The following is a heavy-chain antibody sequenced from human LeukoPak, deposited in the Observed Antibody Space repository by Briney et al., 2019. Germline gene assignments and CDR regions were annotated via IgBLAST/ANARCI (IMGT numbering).Heavy chain of an antibody. CDR3: ARDLITIFGVVIQNWFDP. D-gene: IGHD3-3*01. CDR1: GGSISSSSYY. CDR2: IYYSGST. Sequence: KPSETLSLTCTVSGGSISSSSYYWGWIRQPPGKGLEWIGRIYYSGSTYYNPSLKSRVTIPVDTSKNQFSLKLSSVTAADTAVYYCARDLITIFGVVIQNWFDPWGQGTLVTVSS. J-gene: IGHJ5*02. V-gene: IGHV4-39*02.